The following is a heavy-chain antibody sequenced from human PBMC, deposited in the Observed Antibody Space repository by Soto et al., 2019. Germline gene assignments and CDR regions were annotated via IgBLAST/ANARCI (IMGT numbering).Heavy chain of an antibody. Sequence: ASVKVSCKASGGTFSSYAINWVRQAPGQGLEWMAGIIPIFGTPNYAQKFKGRVTITADKSTSTAYMQMSSLRSEDTAVYYCARDHESIFHCRDGMDVWGQGTTVTVSS. CDR3: ARDHESIFHCRDGMDV. V-gene: IGHV1-69*06. CDR2: IIPIFGTP. J-gene: IGHJ6*02. CDR1: GGTFSSYA. D-gene: IGHD3-3*01.